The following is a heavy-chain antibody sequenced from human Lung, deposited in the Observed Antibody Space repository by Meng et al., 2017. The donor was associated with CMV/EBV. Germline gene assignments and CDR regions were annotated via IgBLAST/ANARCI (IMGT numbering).Heavy chain of an antibody. CDR2: MSGSGSMM. V-gene: IGHV3-23*01. J-gene: IGHJ4*02. CDR3: AKKGGDGALHYFDY. Sequence: GGSLRLXCAASGFIFSNYAMSWVRQAPGKGLEWISFMSGSGSMMFYVDSVRGRFTISRDSSKNTLYLQMNSLRAEDTAVYYCAKKGGDGALHYFDYWGQG. CDR1: GFIFSNYA. D-gene: IGHD3-16*01.